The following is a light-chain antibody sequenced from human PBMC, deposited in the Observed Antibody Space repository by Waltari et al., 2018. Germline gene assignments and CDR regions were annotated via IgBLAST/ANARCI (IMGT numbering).Light chain of an antibody. V-gene: IGLV2-8*01. J-gene: IGLJ2*01. Sequence: QSALTQPPSASGSPGQSVTISCTGTSSDVGGYNYVSWYPQHPGKAPKPIIYDVNKRPSGVPDRFSGSKSGNTASLTVSGLQTEDEADYYCSSYAGSNNLGVFGGGTKLTVL. CDR1: SSDVGGYNY. CDR3: SSYAGSNNLGV. CDR2: DVN.